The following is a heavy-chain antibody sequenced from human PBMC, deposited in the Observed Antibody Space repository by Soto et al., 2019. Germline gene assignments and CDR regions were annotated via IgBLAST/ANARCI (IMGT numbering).Heavy chain of an antibody. CDR1: GVSLTSGNW. Sequence: PSETLSLTCAVSGVSLTSGNWWTWVRQSPQRGLEYIGEIFHDGTTNYYPSFERRLAMSADKSRNQFSLKLTSVAAADTAVYFCATLVYDNRLNYMYFDFWGPGTLVTVSS. J-gene: IGHJ4*02. CDR2: IFHDGTT. CDR3: ATLVYDNRLNYMYFDF. V-gene: IGHV4-4*02. D-gene: IGHD3-10*01.